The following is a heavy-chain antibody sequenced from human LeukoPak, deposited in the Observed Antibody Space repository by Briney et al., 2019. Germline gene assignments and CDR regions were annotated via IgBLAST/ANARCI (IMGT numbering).Heavy chain of an antibody. D-gene: IGHD6-6*01. J-gene: IGHJ6*03. Sequence: SETLSLTCTVSGGSISNYYWSWIRQPAGKGLEWIGRIYTSGSTNYNPSLKSRVTISVDTSKNQFSLKLSSVTAADTAVYYCARGRGAARRDYYYYMDVWGKGTTVTVSS. CDR3: ARGRGAARRDYYYYMDV. V-gene: IGHV4-4*07. CDR1: GGSISNYY. CDR2: IYTSGST.